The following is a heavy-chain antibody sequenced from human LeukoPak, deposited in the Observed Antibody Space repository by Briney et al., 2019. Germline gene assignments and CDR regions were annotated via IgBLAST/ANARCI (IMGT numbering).Heavy chain of an antibody. Sequence: SGGSLRLSCAASGFTFSSYEMNWVRQAPGKGLEWVSYISSSGGTIYYADSVKGRFATSRDNAKNSLYLQMNSLRAEDTAVYYCARPPVVRGDPWGQGTLVTVSS. CDR2: ISSSGGTI. J-gene: IGHJ5*02. D-gene: IGHD3-10*01. CDR1: GFTFSSYE. V-gene: IGHV3-48*03. CDR3: ARPPVVRGDP.